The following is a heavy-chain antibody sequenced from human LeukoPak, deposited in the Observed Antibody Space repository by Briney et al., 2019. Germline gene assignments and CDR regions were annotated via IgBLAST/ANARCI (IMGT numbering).Heavy chain of an antibody. D-gene: IGHD4-17*01. CDR1: GFTFGTYA. CDR2: ISNSGGST. J-gene: IGHJ4*02. CDR3: AKDGDQLTVTKLDY. Sequence: GGSLRLSCAASGFTFGTYAMSWVPQAPGKGLEWVSAISNSGGSTYYADSVKGRFTISRDNSKNTLYLEMNNLRAEDTAVFYCAKDGDQLTVTKLDYWGQGTLVTVSS. V-gene: IGHV3-23*01.